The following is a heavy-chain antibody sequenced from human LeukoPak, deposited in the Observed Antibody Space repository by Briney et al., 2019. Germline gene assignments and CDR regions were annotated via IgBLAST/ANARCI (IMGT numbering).Heavy chain of an antibody. CDR3: ARANVVTAIDY. V-gene: IGHV4-34*01. D-gene: IGHD2-21*02. J-gene: IGHJ4*02. CDR2: INHSGST. Sequence: SETLSLTCAVYGGSFSGYYWSWIRQPPGKGLEWIGEINHSGSTNYNPSLRSRVTISVDTSKNQFSLKLSSVTAADTAVYYCARANVVTAIDYWGQGTLVTVSS. CDR1: GGSFSGYY.